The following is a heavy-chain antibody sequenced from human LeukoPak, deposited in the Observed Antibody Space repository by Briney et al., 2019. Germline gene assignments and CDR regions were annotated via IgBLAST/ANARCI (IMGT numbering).Heavy chain of an antibody. D-gene: IGHD3-16*02. CDR2: ISAYNGNT. V-gene: IGHV1-18*01. J-gene: IGHJ4*02. Sequence: ASVKVSCKASGYTFRDYGISWVRQAPGQGLEWMGWISAYNGNTNYAQKLQGRVTMTTDTSTSTAYMELRSLRSDDTAVYYCAREDYVWGSYRYFDYWGQGTLVTVSS. CDR3: AREDYVWGSYRYFDY. CDR1: GYTFRDYG.